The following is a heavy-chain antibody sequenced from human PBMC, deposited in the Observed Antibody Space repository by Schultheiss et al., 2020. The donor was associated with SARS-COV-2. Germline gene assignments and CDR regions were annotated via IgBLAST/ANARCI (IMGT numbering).Heavy chain of an antibody. J-gene: IGHJ3*02. CDR2: IYYSGST. CDR3: ARRAYGEAFDI. D-gene: IGHD2-8*01. CDR1: GGSISSSNW. V-gene: IGHV4-4*02. Sequence: SETLSLTCAVSGGSISSSNWWSWVRQPPGKGLEWIGYIYYSGSTYYNPSLKSRVTISVDTSKNQFSLKLSSVTAADTAVYYCARRAYGEAFDIWGQGTMVTVSS.